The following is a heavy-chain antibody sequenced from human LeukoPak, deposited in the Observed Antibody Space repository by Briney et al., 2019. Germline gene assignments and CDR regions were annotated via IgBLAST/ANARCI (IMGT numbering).Heavy chain of an antibody. CDR2: IYYSGST. J-gene: IGHJ5*02. V-gene: IGHV4-59*01. CDR3: ARVWVRGVMVDWFDP. CDR1: GGSISSYY. Sequence: SETLSLTCTVSGGSISSYYWSWIRQPPGEGLEWIGYIYYSGSTNYNPSLKSRVTISVDTSKNQFSLKLSSVTAADTAVYYCARVWVRGVMVDWFDPWGQGTLVTVSS. D-gene: IGHD3-10*01.